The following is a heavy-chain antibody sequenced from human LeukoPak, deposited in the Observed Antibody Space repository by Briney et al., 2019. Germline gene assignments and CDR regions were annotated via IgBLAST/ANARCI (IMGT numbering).Heavy chain of an antibody. Sequence: PSETLSLTCTVSGGSISSSSYYWGWIRQPPGKGLEWIGNIYYSESTYYNPSLKSRVTISVDTSKNQFSLKLSSVTAADTAVYYCVRDWEGFNFDIWGQGTMVTVSS. V-gene: IGHV4-39*02. CDR2: IYYSEST. J-gene: IGHJ3*02. CDR3: VRDWEGFNFDI. CDR1: GGSISSSSYY. D-gene: IGHD1-26*01.